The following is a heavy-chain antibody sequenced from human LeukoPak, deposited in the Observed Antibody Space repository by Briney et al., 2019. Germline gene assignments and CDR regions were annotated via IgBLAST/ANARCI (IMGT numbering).Heavy chain of an antibody. Sequence: GGSLRLSCAASGFTFSSYGMHWVRQAPGKGLEWVAVISYDGSNKYYADSVKGRFTISRDNSKNTLYLQMNSLRAEDTAVYYCAKSSLWFGELENWFDPWGQGTLVTVSS. J-gene: IGHJ5*02. CDR3: AKSSLWFGELENWFDP. V-gene: IGHV3-30*18. D-gene: IGHD3-10*01. CDR2: ISYDGSNK. CDR1: GFTFSSYG.